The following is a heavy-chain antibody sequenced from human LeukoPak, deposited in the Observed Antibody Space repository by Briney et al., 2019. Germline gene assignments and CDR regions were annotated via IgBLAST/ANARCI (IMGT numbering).Heavy chain of an antibody. Sequence: SGPTLVEPTQTLTLTCTFSGFSLSTSGVGVGWIRQPPGKALEWLALIYWNDDKRYSPSLKSRLTITKDTSKNQVVLTMTNMDPVDTATYYCAHSRYCSSTSCSYDAFDIWGQGTMVTVSS. V-gene: IGHV2-5*01. CDR2: IYWNDDK. CDR1: GFSLSTSGVG. CDR3: AHSRYCSSTSCSYDAFDI. D-gene: IGHD2-2*01. J-gene: IGHJ3*02.